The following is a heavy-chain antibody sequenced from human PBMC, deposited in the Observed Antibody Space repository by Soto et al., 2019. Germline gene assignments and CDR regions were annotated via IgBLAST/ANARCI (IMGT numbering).Heavy chain of an antibody. CDR1: GFIFSTYA. D-gene: IGHD4-17*01. Sequence: GGSLRLSCAASGFIFSTYAMNWVRQALGKGLEWVSAISGSGGTTFYAESVRGRFTISRDNSINTLYLQMSSLRTEDTAVYYCAHPRGYGVFDAVDIWGQGTMVTVSS. V-gene: IGHV3-23*01. J-gene: IGHJ3*02. CDR2: ISGSGGTT. CDR3: AHPRGYGVFDAVDI.